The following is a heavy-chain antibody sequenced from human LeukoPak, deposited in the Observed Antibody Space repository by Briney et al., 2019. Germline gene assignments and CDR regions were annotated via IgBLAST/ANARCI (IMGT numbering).Heavy chain of an antibody. J-gene: IGHJ3*02. V-gene: IGHV3-9*01. D-gene: IGHD6-13*01. CDR3: AKEDTDYSSSIKGAFDI. CDR1: GFTFDDYA. Sequence: GKSLRLSCAASGFTFDDYAMHWVRQAPGKGLEWVSGISWNSGSIGYADSVKGRFTISRDNAKNSLYLQMNSLRAEDTALYYCAKEDTDYSSSIKGAFDIWGQGTMVTVSS. CDR2: ISWNSGSI.